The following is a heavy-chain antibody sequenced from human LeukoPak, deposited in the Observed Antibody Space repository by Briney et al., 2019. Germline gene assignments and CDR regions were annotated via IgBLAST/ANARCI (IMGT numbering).Heavy chain of an antibody. V-gene: IGHV1-2*02. J-gene: IGHJ4*02. CDR3: ARDGRLMLRGVIYREPDY. CDR2: IDPNSGGT. D-gene: IGHD3-10*01. CDR1: EYTFTAYY. Sequence: ASVKVSCKASEYTFTAYYMHWVRQAPGQGLEWMGWIDPNSGGTSYAQKFQGRVTITRDTSITTAYMELSRLTSDDTAVYYCARDGRLMLRGVIYREPDYWGQGTLVTVST.